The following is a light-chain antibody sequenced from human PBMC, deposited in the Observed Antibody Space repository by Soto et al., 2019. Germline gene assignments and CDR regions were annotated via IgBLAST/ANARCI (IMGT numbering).Light chain of an antibody. CDR3: SSDTSTVL. Sequence: QSALTQPASVSGSPGQSITISCAGTSTDVDGYNFVSWYQHHPDRAPKLIISDVSNRPSGVSDRFSGAKSGNTASLTISGLQAEDEADYYCSSDTSTVLFGGGTKVTVL. J-gene: IGLJ2*01. CDR1: STDVDGYNF. CDR2: DVS. V-gene: IGLV2-14*03.